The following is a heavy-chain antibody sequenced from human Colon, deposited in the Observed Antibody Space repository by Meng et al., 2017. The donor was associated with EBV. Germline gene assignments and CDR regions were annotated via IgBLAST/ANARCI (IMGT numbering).Heavy chain of an antibody. CDR3: GRDQGRELINH. V-gene: IGHV4-31*09. D-gene: IGHD1-26*01. J-gene: IGHJ4*02. CDR2: IYYSGST. CDR1: GGSISSGGYY. Sequence: QVQLQESGPGLVQPSQXLSLTCTVSGGSISSGGYYWSWIRQHPGKGLEWIGYIYYSGSTYYNPSLKSRVDISVDKSKNQFYLSLFSVTAADTAVYYCGRDQGRELINHWGQGTLVTVSS.